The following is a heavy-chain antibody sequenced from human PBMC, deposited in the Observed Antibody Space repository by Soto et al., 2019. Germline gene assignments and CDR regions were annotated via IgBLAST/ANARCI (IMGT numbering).Heavy chain of an antibody. CDR2: FDPIFGTA. CDR3: ARWAVPAAMGLSWFDP. V-gene: IGHV1-24*01. J-gene: IGHJ5*02. D-gene: IGHD2-2*01. Sequence: KVSCKVSGYTLTELSMHWVRQAPGKGLEWMGGFDPIFGTANYAQKFQGRVTITADESTSTAYMELSSLRSEDTAVYYCARWAVPAAMGLSWFDPWGQGTLVTVSS. CDR1: GYTLTELS.